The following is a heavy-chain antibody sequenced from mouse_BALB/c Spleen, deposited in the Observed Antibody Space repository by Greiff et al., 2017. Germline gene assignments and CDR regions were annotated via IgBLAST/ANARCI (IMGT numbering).Heavy chain of an antibody. CDR1: GFTFTDYY. D-gene: IGHD1-1*01. V-gene: IGHV7-3*02. CDR3: ARYYGLDYYFDY. J-gene: IGHJ2*01. CDR2: IRNKANGYTT. Sequence: DVKLVESGGGLVQPGGSLRLSCATSGFTFTDYYMSWVRQPPGKALEWLGFIRNKANGYTTEYSVSVKVRFTISRENSQSILYLQMNTLRAEDSATYYCARYYGLDYYFDYWGQGTTLTVSS.